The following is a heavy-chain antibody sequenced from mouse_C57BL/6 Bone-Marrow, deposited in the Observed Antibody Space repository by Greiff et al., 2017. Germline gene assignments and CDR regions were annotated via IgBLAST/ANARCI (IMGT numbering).Heavy chain of an antibody. V-gene: IGHV1-9*01. D-gene: IGHD4-1*01. CDR1: GYTFTGYW. J-gene: IGHJ3*01. CDR3: ARRDWWTGTTWFAY. CDR2: ILPGSGST. Sequence: VQRVESGAELMKPGASVQLSCKATGYTFTGYWIEWVKQRPGHGLEWIGEILPGSGSTNYNEKFKGKATFTADTSSNTAYMQLSSLTTEDSAIYYCARRDWWTGTTWFAYWGQGTLVTVSA.